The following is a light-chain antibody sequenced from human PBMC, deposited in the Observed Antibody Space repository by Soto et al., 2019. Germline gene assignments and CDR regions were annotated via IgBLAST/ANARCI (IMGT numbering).Light chain of an antibody. V-gene: IGKV3-20*01. CDR3: QQYGSSPPGFT. J-gene: IGKJ3*01. CDR1: QSVSSTY. CDR2: GAS. Sequence: EIVLTQSPGTLSLFLGERATLSCRASQSVSSTYFAWYRQKPGQSPSLLIYGASNRATGVPDRFSGSGSGTVFTLTISRLEPEDFAVYYCQQYGSSPPGFTFGPGTTVEMK.